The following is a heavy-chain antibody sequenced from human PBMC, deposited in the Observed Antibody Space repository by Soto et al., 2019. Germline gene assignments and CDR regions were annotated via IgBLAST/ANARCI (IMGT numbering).Heavy chain of an antibody. V-gene: IGHV1-3*01. J-gene: IGHJ5*02. CDR3: ARAWDSSSWYFGWFDP. CDR2: INAGNGNT. Sequence: GASVKVSCKASGYTFTSYAMHWVRQAPGQRLEWMGWINAGNGNTKYSQKFQGRVTITRDTSASTAYMELSSLRSEDTAVYYCARAWDSSSWYFGWFDPWGQGTLVTVSS. CDR1: GYTFTSYA. D-gene: IGHD6-13*01.